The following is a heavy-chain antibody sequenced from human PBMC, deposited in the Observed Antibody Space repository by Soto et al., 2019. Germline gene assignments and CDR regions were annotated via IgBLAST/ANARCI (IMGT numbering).Heavy chain of an antibody. CDR1: GGSISSSNL. J-gene: IGHJ4*02. Sequence: LSLTCAVSGGSISSSNLWTWVRQPPGKGLEWIGEIYHGGSTNYNPSLKSRVTISVDKSKNQFSLRLSSVTAADTAVYYCARSPRSIAAGGIDYWGQGILVTVSS. D-gene: IGHD6-13*01. CDR2: IYHGGST. V-gene: IGHV4-4*02. CDR3: ARSPRSIAAGGIDY.